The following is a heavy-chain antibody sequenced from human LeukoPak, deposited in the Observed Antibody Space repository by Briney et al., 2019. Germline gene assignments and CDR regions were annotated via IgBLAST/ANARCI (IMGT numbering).Heavy chain of an antibody. J-gene: IGHJ2*01. CDR1: GYTFTSYG. CDR3: ARDRPYSYGPSYWYFDL. Sequence: ASVKVSCKASGYTFTSYGISWVRQAPGQGLEWMGWISAYNGNTNYAQKLQGRVTMTTDTSTSTAYMALRSLRSDDTAVYYCARDRPYSYGPSYWYFDLWGRGTLVTVSS. V-gene: IGHV1-18*01. CDR2: ISAYNGNT. D-gene: IGHD5-18*01.